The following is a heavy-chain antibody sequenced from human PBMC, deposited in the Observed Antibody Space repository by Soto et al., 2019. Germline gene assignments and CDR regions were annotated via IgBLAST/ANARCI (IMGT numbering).Heavy chain of an antibody. CDR1: VCAFSSYA. CDR2: IIPIFGTA. CDR3: ARGPPSSRWYDRLFDP. J-gene: IGHJ5*02. Sequence: SVKASCKSPVCAFSSYAISFVRQAPGQGLEWMGGIIPIFGTANYAQKFQGRVTITADESTSTAYMDLSSLRSEDTAVYYCARGPPSSRWYDRLFDPWGQGTLVTVSS. V-gene: IGHV1-69*13. D-gene: IGHD6-13*01.